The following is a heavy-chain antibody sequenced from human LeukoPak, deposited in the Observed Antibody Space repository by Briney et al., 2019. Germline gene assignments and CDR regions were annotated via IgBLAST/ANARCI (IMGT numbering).Heavy chain of an antibody. V-gene: IGHV3-7*01. D-gene: IGHD3-10*01. J-gene: IGHJ6*03. CDR2: IKQDGSEK. Sequence: PGGSLRLSCAASGFTFSSYWMSWVRQAPGKGLEWVANIKQDGSEKYYVDSVKGRFTISRDNAKNSLYLQMNSLRAEDTAVYYCARPRGSGSYFWIYYYYYMDVWGKGTTVTVSS. CDR3: ARPRGSGSYFWIYYYYYMDV. CDR1: GFTFSSYW.